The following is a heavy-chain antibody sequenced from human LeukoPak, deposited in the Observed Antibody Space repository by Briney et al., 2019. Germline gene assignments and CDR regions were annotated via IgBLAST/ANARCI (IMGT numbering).Heavy chain of an antibody. D-gene: IGHD3-3*01. Sequence: GGSLRLSCAASRFTFSSYAMSWVREAPGKGLEWVSAISGSGGSTYYSDSVKGRFTISRDNSKNTLYLQMNSLRAEDTAVYYCAKRPQECRSFDIWGQGTMVTVSS. CDR1: RFTFSSYA. CDR2: ISGSGGST. CDR3: AKRPQECRSFDI. J-gene: IGHJ3*02. V-gene: IGHV3-23*01.